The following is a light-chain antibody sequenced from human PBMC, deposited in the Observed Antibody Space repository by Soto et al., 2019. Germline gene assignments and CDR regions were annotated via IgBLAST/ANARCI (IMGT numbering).Light chain of an antibody. CDR3: QQYNFWPPLT. V-gene: IGKV3-15*01. CDR2: DAS. CDR1: QSVNSN. J-gene: IGKJ4*01. Sequence: EIVMTQSTATLSVSPGERATLSCRASQSVNSNLAWYRQKPGQDPRLLISDASTRATGVPARFSGSGSWTEFTLTISSLQSEDSGIYYCQQYNFWPPLTFGGGTKVEIK.